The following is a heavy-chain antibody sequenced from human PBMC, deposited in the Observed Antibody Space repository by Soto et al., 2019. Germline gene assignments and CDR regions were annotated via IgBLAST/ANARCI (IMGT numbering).Heavy chain of an antibody. J-gene: IGHJ6*02. CDR2: IYYSGST. CDR1: GGSISSYY. CDR3: ARGEGYALDV. V-gene: IGHV4-59*08. Sequence: SETLSLTCTVSGGSISSYYWSWIRQPPGKGLEWIGYIYYSGSTNYNPSLKSRVTISVDTSKNQFSLKLSSVTAADTAVYCCARGEGYALDVWGQGTTVTVSS. D-gene: IGHD1-26*01.